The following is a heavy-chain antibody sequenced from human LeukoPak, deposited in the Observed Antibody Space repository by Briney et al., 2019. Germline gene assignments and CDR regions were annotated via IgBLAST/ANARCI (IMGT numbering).Heavy chain of an antibody. J-gene: IGHJ3*02. CDR1: GFTFSNAW. CDR2: IKSKTDGGTT. CDR3: TTRRSYYDSSGYYSDAFDI. D-gene: IGHD3-22*01. Sequence: PGGSLRLSCAASGFTFSNAWMNWVRQAPGKGLERVGRIKSKTDGGTTDYAAPVKGRFTISRDDSKNTLYLQMNSLKTEDTAVYYCTTRRSYYDSSGYYSDAFDIWGQGTMVTVSS. V-gene: IGHV3-15*07.